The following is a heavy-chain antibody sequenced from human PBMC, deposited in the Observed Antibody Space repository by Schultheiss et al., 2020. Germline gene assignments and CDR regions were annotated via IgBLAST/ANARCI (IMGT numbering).Heavy chain of an antibody. CDR3: ARNWNYAHYYYYMDV. Sequence: ASVKVSCKASGGTFSSYAISWVRQAPGQGLEWMGRINPNSGGTNYAQKFQGRVTMTRDTSISTAYMELSSLRSDDTAVYYCARNWNYAHYYYYMDVWGKGTTVTVSS. D-gene: IGHD1-7*01. CDR2: INPNSGGT. V-gene: IGHV1-2*06. CDR1: GGTFSSYA. J-gene: IGHJ6*03.